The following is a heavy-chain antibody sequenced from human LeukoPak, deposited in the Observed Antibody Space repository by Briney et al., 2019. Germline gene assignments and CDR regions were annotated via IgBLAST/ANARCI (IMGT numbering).Heavy chain of an antibody. Sequence: ASVKVSCKASGYTLTSYDINWVRQATGQGLEWMGWMNPNSGRTGYAQNFQGRITITRNTSISTAYLELSSLRSDDTAVYYCARETSSRYFDYWGQGTLVTVSS. V-gene: IGHV1-8*01. CDR3: ARETSSRYFDY. CDR1: GYTLTSYD. J-gene: IGHJ4*02. CDR2: MNPNSGRT.